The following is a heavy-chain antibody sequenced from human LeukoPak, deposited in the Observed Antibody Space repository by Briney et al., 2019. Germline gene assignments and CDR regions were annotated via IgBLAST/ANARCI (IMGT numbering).Heavy chain of an antibody. CDR1: GFTFGSYA. D-gene: IGHD3-16*01. CDR2: ISGSGGST. V-gene: IGHV3-23*01. Sequence: PGGSLRLSCAASGFTFGSYAMSWVRQAPGKGLEWVSAISGSGGSTYYADSVKGRFTISRDNSKNTLYLQMNSLRAEDTAVYYCAASSSRSYATYYFDYWGQGTLVTVSS. J-gene: IGHJ4*02. CDR3: AASSSRSYATYYFDY.